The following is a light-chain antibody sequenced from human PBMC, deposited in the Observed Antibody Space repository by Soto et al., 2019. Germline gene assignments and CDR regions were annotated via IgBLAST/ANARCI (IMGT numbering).Light chain of an antibody. CDR3: QKYSSVPV. CDR1: QGIRNF. V-gene: IGKV1-27*01. Sequence: DIQMTQSPTSLSASVGDRVTITCRASQGIRNFVAWYQQKPGKDPKLLIYAASTLQSGVPSRFSGSGSGTAFTLTSNSLQPEDVATYSCQKYSSVPVFGPGTKVEIK. J-gene: IGKJ3*01. CDR2: AAS.